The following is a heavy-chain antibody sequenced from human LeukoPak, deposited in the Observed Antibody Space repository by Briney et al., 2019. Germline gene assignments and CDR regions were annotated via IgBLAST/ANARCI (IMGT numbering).Heavy chain of an antibody. CDR1: GGSIRGAW. J-gene: IGHJ5*02. V-gene: IGHV4-4*09. D-gene: IGHD1-7*01. Sequence: SESLSLTCTASGGSIRGAWSSWIRQPPGKGLEWIGYIYTSGITTYNPSLKTGATISIDTSKNQFSLTLNSVTATDTAVYYCAIQAHDGTDNWLDPWGPGALVTVSS. CDR2: IYTSGIT. CDR3: AIQAHDGTDNWLDP.